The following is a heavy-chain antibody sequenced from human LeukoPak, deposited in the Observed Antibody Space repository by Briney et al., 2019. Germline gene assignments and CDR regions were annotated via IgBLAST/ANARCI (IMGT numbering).Heavy chain of an antibody. V-gene: IGHV4-59*01. CDR2: IDHTGTT. CDR1: ADSISIYY. Sequence: SETLSLTCSVSADSISIYYWTWIRQPPGKGLEWIGYIDHTGTTSYNPSLNSRVTISSDTSKNHFSLDLTSVTAADTAVYFCARGRVSSSTYYSTYYYYFYMDVWGKGTTVIVSS. J-gene: IGHJ6*03. CDR3: ARGRVSSSTYYSTYYYYFYMDV. D-gene: IGHD4-11*01.